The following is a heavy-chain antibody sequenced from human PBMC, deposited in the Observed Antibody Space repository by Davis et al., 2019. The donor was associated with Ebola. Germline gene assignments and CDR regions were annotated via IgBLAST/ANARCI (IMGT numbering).Heavy chain of an antibody. CDR2: IIPILGIA. J-gene: IGHJ4*02. V-gene: IGHV1-69*04. CDR1: GYTFTSYG. CDR3: ARVSYDFWSGYDY. D-gene: IGHD3-3*01. Sequence: SVKVSCTASGYTFTSYGISWVRQAPGQGLEWMGRIIPILGIANYAQKFQGRVTITADKSTSTAYMELSSLRSEDTAVYYCARVSYDFWSGYDYWGQGTLVTVSS.